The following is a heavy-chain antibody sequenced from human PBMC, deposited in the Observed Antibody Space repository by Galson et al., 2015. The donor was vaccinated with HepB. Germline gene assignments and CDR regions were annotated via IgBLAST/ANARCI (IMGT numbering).Heavy chain of an antibody. Sequence: LRLSCAVSGFTFRPYSMNWVRQAPGKGLEWVSSISRSRTYIFYADSVKGRFTISRDDAKNSLYLQMNGLRVEDTAIYYCLRGGNGDLFDYWGQGTLVTVSS. D-gene: IGHD4-17*01. J-gene: IGHJ4*02. CDR3: LRGGNGDLFDY. V-gene: IGHV3-21*01. CDR2: ISRSRTYI. CDR1: GFTFRPYS.